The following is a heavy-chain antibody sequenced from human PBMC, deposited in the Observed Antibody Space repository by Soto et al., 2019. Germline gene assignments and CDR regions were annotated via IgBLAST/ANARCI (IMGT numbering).Heavy chain of an antibody. J-gene: IGHJ4*02. CDR1: GFTFGDYA. Sequence: GGSLRLSCTASGFTFGDYAMSWVRQAPGKGLEGVGFIRSKAYGGTTEYAASVKGRFTISRDDSKSIAYLQMNSLKTEDTAVYYCTRVYSVYDNDYWGQGTLVTVSS. CDR2: IRSKAYGGTT. V-gene: IGHV3-49*04. CDR3: TRVYSVYDNDY. D-gene: IGHD5-12*01.